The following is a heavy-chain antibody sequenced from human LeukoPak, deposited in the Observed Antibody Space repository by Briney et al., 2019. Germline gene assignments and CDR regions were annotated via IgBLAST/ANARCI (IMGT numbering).Heavy chain of an antibody. CDR2: ISSSSSYI. Sequence: GGSLRLSCAASGFTFSSYSMNWVRQAPGKALEWVSSISSSSSYIYYADSVKGRFTISRDNAKNSLYLQMNSLRAEDTAVYYCARGVAVAGNDYWGQGTLVTVSS. CDR1: GFTFSSYS. CDR3: ARGVAVAGNDY. V-gene: IGHV3-21*01. J-gene: IGHJ4*02. D-gene: IGHD6-19*01.